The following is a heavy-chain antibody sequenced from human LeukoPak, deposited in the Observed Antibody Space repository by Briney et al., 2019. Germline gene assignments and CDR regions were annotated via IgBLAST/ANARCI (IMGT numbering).Heavy chain of an antibody. CDR1: GGSFSGYY. CDR3: ARNAVRHYFDY. CDR2: INHSGST. J-gene: IGHJ4*02. V-gene: IGHV4-34*01. Sequence: SETLSLTCAVYGGSFSGYYWSWIRQPPGKGLEWIGEINHSGSTNYNPSLKSRVTISVDTSKNQYSLKRSSVTAADTAVYYCARNAVRHYFDYWGQGTLVTVPT. D-gene: IGHD4-17*01.